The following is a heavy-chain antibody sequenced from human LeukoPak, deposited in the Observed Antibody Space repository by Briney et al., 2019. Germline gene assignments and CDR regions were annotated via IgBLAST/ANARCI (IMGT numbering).Heavy chain of an antibody. D-gene: IGHD3-22*01. J-gene: IGHJ4*02. CDR3: ARQYYYDSPFDY. CDR2: IYYSGST. CDR1: GGSISSYY. Sequence: SETLSLTCTVSGGSISSYYWSWLRQPPGKGLEWIGYIYYSGSTNYNPSLKSRVTISVDTSKNQFSLKLSSVTAADTAVYYCARQYYYDSPFDYWGQGTLVTVSS. V-gene: IGHV4-59*01.